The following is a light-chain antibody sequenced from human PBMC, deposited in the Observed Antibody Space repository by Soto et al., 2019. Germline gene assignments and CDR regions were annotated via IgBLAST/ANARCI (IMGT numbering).Light chain of an antibody. CDR3: HQSYSTPWT. V-gene: IGKV1-39*01. J-gene: IGKJ1*01. CDR1: QSISNY. Sequence: DIQMTQSPSSLSASVGDRVTITCRASQSISNYLNWYQQKPGKAPNLLIYAASSLQSGVPLRFSGSGSGTDFTLTISSLQPEDFATYYGHQSYSTPWTFGQGTKVEIK. CDR2: AAS.